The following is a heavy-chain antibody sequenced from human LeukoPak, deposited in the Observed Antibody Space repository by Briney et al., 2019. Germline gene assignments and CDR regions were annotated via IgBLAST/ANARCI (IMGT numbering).Heavy chain of an antibody. Sequence: SSETLSLTCAVPGGSISSYYWSWIRQPAGKGLEWIGRIYTSGSTNYNPSLKSRVTMSVDTSKNQFSLKLSSVTAADTAVYYCASTSSEAVAGYNWFDPWGQGTLVTVSS. J-gene: IGHJ5*02. CDR1: GGSISSYY. CDR2: IYTSGST. D-gene: IGHD6-19*01. CDR3: ASTSSEAVAGYNWFDP. V-gene: IGHV4-4*07.